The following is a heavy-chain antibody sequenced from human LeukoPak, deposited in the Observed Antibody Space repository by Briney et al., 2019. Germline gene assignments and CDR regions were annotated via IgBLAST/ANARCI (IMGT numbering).Heavy chain of an antibody. CDR1: GYSISSGYY. J-gene: IGHJ3*02. CDR3: ARAWGDIVVVVAAIGDQDAFDI. Sequence: SETLSLTCTVSGYSISSGYYWGWIRQPPGKGLEWIGSIYHSGSTYYNPFLKSRVTISVDTSKNQFSLKLSSVTAADTAVYYCARAWGDIVVVVAAIGDQDAFDIWGQGTMVTVSS. D-gene: IGHD2-15*01. V-gene: IGHV4-38-2*02. CDR2: IYHSGST.